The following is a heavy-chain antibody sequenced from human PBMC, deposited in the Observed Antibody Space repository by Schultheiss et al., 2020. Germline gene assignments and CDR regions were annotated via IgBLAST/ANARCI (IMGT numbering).Heavy chain of an antibody. V-gene: IGHV3-15*01. D-gene: IGHD5-18*01. J-gene: IGHJ4*02. CDR1: GFTFSNAW. Sequence: GGSLRLSCAASGFTFSNAWMSWVRQAPGKGLEWVGRIKSKTDGGTTDYAAPVKGRFTISRDDSKNTLYLQMNSLKTEDTAVYYCTTEQAMVYFFDYWGQGTLVTVSS. CDR2: IKSKTDGGTT. CDR3: TTEQAMVYFFDY.